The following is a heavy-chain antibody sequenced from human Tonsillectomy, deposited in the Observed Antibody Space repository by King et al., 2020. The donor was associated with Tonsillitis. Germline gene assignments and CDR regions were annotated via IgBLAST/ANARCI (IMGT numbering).Heavy chain of an antibody. CDR1: GFTFSAYD. CDR3: ANLYSSGWYGDY. Sequence: VQLVESGGGVVQPGRSLRLSCAASGFTFSAYDMHWVRQAPGKGLEWVAVMSHDGSNKNYADSVKGRFTISRDNSKNTLYLQMNSLRPEDTAVYYCANLYSSGWYGDYWGQGTLVTVSS. V-gene: IGHV3-30*18. CDR2: MSHDGSNK. J-gene: IGHJ4*02. D-gene: IGHD6-19*01.